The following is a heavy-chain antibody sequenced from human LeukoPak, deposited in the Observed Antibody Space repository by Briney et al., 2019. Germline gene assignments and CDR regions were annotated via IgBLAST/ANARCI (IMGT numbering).Heavy chain of an antibody. V-gene: IGHV1-24*01. CDR2: FDPEDGET. J-gene: IGHJ6*04. CDR3: ATDLEGSGSSGRYYYYGMDV. D-gene: IGHD3-10*01. CDR1: GYTLTELS. Sequence: GASVKVSCKVSGYTLTELSMHWVRQAPGKGLEWMGGFDPEDGETIYAQKFQGRVTMTEDTSTDTAYMELSSLRPEDTAVYYCATDLEGSGSSGRYYYYGMDVWGKGTTVTVSS.